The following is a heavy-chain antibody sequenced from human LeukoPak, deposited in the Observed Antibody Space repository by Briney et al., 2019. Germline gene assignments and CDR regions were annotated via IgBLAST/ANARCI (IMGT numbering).Heavy chain of an antibody. CDR3: AKDRLILDY. CDR1: GFTFSTYA. CDR2: ITGSGGAT. Sequence: GGSLRLSCAASGFTFSTYAVNWVRQAPGKGLEWVSAITGSGGATYYADSVKGRFTISRDNSKNTLYLQMSSLRAEDTAVYYCAKDRLILDYWGQGTLVTVSS. D-gene: IGHD3-16*01. J-gene: IGHJ4*02. V-gene: IGHV3-23*01.